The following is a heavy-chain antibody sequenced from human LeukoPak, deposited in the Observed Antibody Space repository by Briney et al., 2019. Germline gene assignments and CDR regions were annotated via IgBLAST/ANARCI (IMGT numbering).Heavy chain of an antibody. CDR3: ARVVFYASGKYYFDY. V-gene: IGHV3-74*01. Sequence: GGSLRLSCAASGFTFSTYWMHWVRQAPGKGLVWVSRINSGGSSTACADSVKGRFTVSRDNAENTLYLQMNSLRAEDTAVYYCARVVFYASGKYYFDYWGQGTLVTVSS. CDR1: GFTFSTYW. D-gene: IGHD3-10*01. J-gene: IGHJ4*02. CDR2: INSGGSST.